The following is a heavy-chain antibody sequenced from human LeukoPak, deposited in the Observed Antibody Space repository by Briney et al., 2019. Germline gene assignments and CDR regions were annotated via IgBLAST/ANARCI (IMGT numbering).Heavy chain of an antibody. J-gene: IGHJ4*02. CDR2: IYYSGST. CDR1: GGSISSYY. D-gene: IGHD6-13*01. V-gene: IGHV4-59*12. CDR3: AGSPGYSSSGLDY. Sequence: PSETLSLTCTVSGGSISSYYWSWIRQPPGKGLEWIGYIYYSGSTNYNPSLKSRVTISVDTSKNQFSLKLSSVTAADTAVYYCAGSPGYSSSGLDYWGQGTLVTVSS.